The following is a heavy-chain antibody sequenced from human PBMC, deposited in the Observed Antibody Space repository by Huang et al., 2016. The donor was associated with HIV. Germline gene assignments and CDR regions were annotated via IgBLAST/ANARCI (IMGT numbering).Heavy chain of an antibody. CDR2: VYDSGTT. Sequence: QVRLQESGTGLVKPSETLSLSCTVSGDSVSSHYWGWIRHPPGKGLEWIGTVYDSGTTKYNPRLKSRITISVDTSKNGFSLNSTSVSAADTAMYFCVRDQGRLAVGGIDNWFDPWGQGALVTVSS. J-gene: IGHJ5*02. CDR3: VRDQGRLAVGGIDNWFDP. D-gene: IGHD6-19*01. CDR1: GDSVSSHY. V-gene: IGHV4-59*02.